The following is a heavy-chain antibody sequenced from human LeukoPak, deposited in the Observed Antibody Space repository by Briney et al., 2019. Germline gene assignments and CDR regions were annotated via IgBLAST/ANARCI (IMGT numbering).Heavy chain of an antibody. CDR3: ARDRAARYFDY. V-gene: IGHV3-33*01. Sequence: VRSLRLSCAASGFTFSNHGMHWVRQAPGKGREWVAVIWYDGSKKYYADAVKGRRTISRDNSKNMLYLDMNSLRAEDTAVYYCARDRAARYFDYWGQGTLVTVSS. J-gene: IGHJ4*02. CDR1: GFTFSNHG. CDR2: IWYDGSKK.